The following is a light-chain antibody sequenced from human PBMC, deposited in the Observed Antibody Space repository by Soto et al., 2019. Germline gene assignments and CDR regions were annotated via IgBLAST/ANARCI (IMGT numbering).Light chain of an antibody. CDR1: QSVSSSY. J-gene: IGKJ4*01. CDR2: GAS. CDR3: QQYGSSPPLT. V-gene: IGKV3-20*01. Sequence: EIVLTQSPGTLSLSPGEIATLSFSASQSVSSSYLAWYQQKPGQAPRLLIYGASIRATGIPDRFSGSGSGTDFTLTISRLEPEDFAVYYCQQYGSSPPLTFGGGTKVDIK.